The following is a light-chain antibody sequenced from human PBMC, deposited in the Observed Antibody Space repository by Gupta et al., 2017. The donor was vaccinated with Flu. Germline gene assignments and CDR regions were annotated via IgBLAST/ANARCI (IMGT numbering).Light chain of an antibody. CDR1: STDVGSYNL. J-gene: IGLJ2*01. CDR2: EVN. CDR3: CSYAGTDTFVL. V-gene: IGLV2-23*02. Sequence: QSALTQPVSVSGPPGQSISLSCTVASTDVGSYNLVSWYQQHPGKAPKLMIYEVNKRPSGISDRFSGSKSGNTASLTVSGLRAEDEADYYCCSYAGTDTFVLFGAGTKLTVL.